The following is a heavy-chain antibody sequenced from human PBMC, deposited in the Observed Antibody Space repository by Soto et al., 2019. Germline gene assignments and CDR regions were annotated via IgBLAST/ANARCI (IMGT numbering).Heavy chain of an antibody. J-gene: IGHJ4*02. V-gene: IGHV4-31*03. Sequence: PSETLSLTCTVPGRSISSGGYYWSCVRQHPGKGLEWIGYIYYSGSTYYNPSLKSRVTISVDTSKNQFSLKLSSVTAADTAVYYCARLCGYSGYEVDYWGQGTLVTVSS. CDR3: ARLCGYSGYEVDY. D-gene: IGHD5-12*01. CDR1: GRSISSGGYY. CDR2: IYYSGST.